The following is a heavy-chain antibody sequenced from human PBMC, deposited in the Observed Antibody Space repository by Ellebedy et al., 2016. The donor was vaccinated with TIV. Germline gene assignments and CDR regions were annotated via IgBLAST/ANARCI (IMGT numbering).Heavy chain of an antibody. V-gene: IGHV3-23*05. D-gene: IGHD1-14*01. J-gene: IGHJ4*02. CDR3: ARGKSGTYIHHAFDY. Sequence: GESLKISCGAFGFTFSAFAMGWVRQTPGKGLEWVSGMYGSGRGISYSESVKGRFIISRDNSKNTLSLQMNSLRAEDTAIYYCARGKSGTYIHHAFDYWGQGTLVTVSS. CDR1: GFTFSAFA. CDR2: MYGSGRGI.